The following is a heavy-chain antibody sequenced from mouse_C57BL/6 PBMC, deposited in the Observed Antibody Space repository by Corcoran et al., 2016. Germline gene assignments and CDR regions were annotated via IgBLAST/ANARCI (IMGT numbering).Heavy chain of an antibody. CDR3: ARITTVVATLYWYFDV. CDR2: IYWDDDK. Sequence: QVTLKESGPGILQSSQTLSLTCSFSGFSLSTSGMGVSWIRQPSGKGLEWLAHIYWDDDKRYNPSLKSRLTISKDTSRNQVFLKITSVDTADTATYYCARITTVVATLYWYFDVWGTGTTVTVSS. CDR1: GFSLSTSGMG. J-gene: IGHJ1*03. D-gene: IGHD1-1*01. V-gene: IGHV8-12*01.